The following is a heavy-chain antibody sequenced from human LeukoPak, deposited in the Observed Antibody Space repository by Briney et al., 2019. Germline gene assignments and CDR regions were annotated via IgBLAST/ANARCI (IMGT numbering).Heavy chain of an antibody. V-gene: IGHV4-59*08. CDR3: ARVYPMRVPFDS. CDR2: IYYSGST. CDR1: GASISTYY. D-gene: IGHD3-22*01. J-gene: IGHJ4*02. Sequence: SETLSLTCTVSGASISTYYWSRIRQPPGKGLEWIGYIYYSGSTNYNPSLKSRVTISVDTSKNLFSLKLTSVTAADTAMYYCARVYPMRVPFDSWGQGTLVTVSS.